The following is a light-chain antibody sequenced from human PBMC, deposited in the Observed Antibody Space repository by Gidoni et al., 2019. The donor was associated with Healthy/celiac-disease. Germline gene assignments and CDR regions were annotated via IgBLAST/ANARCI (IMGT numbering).Light chain of an antibody. J-gene: IGKJ2*01. CDR1: QDISNY. CDR2: DAS. Sequence: DIQLTQSPSSLSASVGDRVTITCQASQDISNYLNWYQQKPGKAPKLLIYDASNLETGVPSRFSGSGSGTDFTVTISSLQPEDIATYYCQQYDNLLMYTFXHXTKLEIK. V-gene: IGKV1-33*01. CDR3: QQYDNLLMYT.